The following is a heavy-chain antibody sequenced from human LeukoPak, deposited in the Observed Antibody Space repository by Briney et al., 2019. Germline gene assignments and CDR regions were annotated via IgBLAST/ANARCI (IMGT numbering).Heavy chain of an antibody. CDR2: IYSSGTT. D-gene: IGHD6-13*01. CDR3: ARIPVIFSWPFDY. V-gene: IGHV4-59*08. Sequence: SETLSLTCTVSGGSISSYYWTWIRQPPGKGLEWIGYIYSSGTTNYNPSLKSRVTISVDTSKSQSSLELSSVTAADTAVYYCARIPVIFSWPFDYWGQGTLVTVSS. CDR1: GGSISSYY. J-gene: IGHJ4*02.